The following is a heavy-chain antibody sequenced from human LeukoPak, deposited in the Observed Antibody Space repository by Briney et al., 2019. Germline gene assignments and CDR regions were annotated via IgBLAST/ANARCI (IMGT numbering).Heavy chain of an antibody. J-gene: IGHJ4*02. V-gene: IGHV3-7*02. Sequence: GGSLRLSCAASGFTFSSYWMSWVRQAPGKGLEWVANIKQDGSEKYYVDSVKGRFTISRDNAKHSLYLQMNSLRAEDTAVYYCATNLNYDREFDYWGQGTLVTVSS. D-gene: IGHD3-22*01. CDR1: GFTFSSYW. CDR2: IKQDGSEK. CDR3: ATNLNYDREFDY.